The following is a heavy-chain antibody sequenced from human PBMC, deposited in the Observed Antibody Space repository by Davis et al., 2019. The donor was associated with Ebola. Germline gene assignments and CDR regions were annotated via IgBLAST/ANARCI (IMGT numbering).Heavy chain of an antibody. D-gene: IGHD6-13*01. J-gene: IGHJ6*02. Sequence: ASVKVSCKASGYRFSIYGMSWVRQAPGQGLEWMGWISPYNFNTKSAQKFQGRVTMTTDTSTSTVYMEMRSLRSDDTAVYYCARDDSSSWNSAYDYGMDVWGQGTTVTVSS. V-gene: IGHV1-18*01. CDR3: ARDDSSSWNSAYDYGMDV. CDR2: ISPYNFNT. CDR1: GYRFSIYG.